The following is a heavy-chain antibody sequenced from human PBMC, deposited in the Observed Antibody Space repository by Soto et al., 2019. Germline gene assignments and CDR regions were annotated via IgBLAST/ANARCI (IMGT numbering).Heavy chain of an antibody. Sequence: RGESLKISCKGSGYSFTSYWIGWVRQIPGKGLEWVGIIYPGDSDTRYSPPFQGQVTISADKSISTAYLQWSSLKASDTAMYYCARHGRYCGGDCYLAYYYGMDVWGQGTTVTVSS. D-gene: IGHD2-21*02. J-gene: IGHJ6*02. CDR2: IYPGDSDT. V-gene: IGHV5-51*01. CDR3: ARHGRYCGGDCYLAYYYGMDV. CDR1: GYSFTSYW.